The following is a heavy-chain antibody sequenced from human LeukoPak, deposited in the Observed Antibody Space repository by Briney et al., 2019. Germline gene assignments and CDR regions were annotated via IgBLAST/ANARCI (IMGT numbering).Heavy chain of an antibody. V-gene: IGHV6-1*01. D-gene: IGHD4-17*01. J-gene: IGHJ4*02. Sequence: SQTLSLTCAIASASVSSNSAAWNWIRQSPSRGLEWLGRTYYRSKWYNDYVVSVKSRITINVDTSKNQFSLQLNSVTPEDTAVYYCARVGPGDYFYFDYWGQGTLVTVSS. CDR2: TYYRSKWYN. CDR3: ARVGPGDYFYFDY. CDR1: SASVSSNSAA.